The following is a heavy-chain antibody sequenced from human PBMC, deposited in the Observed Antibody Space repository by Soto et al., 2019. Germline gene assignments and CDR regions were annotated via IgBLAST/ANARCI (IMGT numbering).Heavy chain of an antibody. CDR3: TTARDLYYYDSSGYCFLY. CDR1: GFTFSNAW. CDR2: IKSKTDGGTT. V-gene: IGHV3-15*07. J-gene: IGHJ4*02. Sequence: GGSLRLSCAASGFTFSNAWMNWVRQAPGKGLEWVGRIKSKTDGGTTDYAAPVKGRFTISRDDSKNTLYLQMNSLKTEDTAVYYCTTARDLYYYDSSGYCFLYWGQGTLVTVSS. D-gene: IGHD3-22*01.